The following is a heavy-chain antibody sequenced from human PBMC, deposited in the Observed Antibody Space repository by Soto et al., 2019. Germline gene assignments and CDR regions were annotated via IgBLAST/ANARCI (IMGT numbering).Heavy chain of an antibody. CDR1: GGSISSGGYY. Sequence: PSETLSLTCTVSGGSISSGGYYWSCIHQHPGKGLEWIGYIYYSGSTYYNPSLKSLVTISVDTSKNQFSLKLSSVTAADTAVYYCARVFGFGGMDVWGQGTTVTVSS. D-gene: IGHD3-10*01. CDR2: IYYSGST. CDR3: ARVFGFGGMDV. J-gene: IGHJ6*02. V-gene: IGHV4-31*01.